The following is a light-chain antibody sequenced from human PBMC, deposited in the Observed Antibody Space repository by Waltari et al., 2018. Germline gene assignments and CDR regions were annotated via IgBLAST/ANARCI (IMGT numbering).Light chain of an antibody. V-gene: IGKV1-16*01. Sequence: DIQMTQSPSSLAASVGDRVTITGRASQGISKFLAWFRQKPGKAPESLIYGASSLQSGVPSRFSGSVSGTDFTLTISSLQPEDFASYYCQQYKTFPLTFGGGTKVEIK. J-gene: IGKJ4*01. CDR2: GAS. CDR1: QGISKF. CDR3: QQYKTFPLT.